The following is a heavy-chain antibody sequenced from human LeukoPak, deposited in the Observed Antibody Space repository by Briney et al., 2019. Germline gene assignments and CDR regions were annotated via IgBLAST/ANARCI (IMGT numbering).Heavy chain of an antibody. CDR2: INPNSGAT. D-gene: IGHD5-18*01. CDR3: ARDKDGGYSYEYYFDF. Sequence: GASVKVSCKASGYTFTAYYIHWVRQAPGQGLEWMGWINPNSGATTFAQKFQGRVTMTRDTSISTAYMELSRLRSDDTAVYYCARDKDGGYSYEYYFDFWGQGTLVTVSS. V-gene: IGHV1-2*02. CDR1: GYTFTAYY. J-gene: IGHJ4*02.